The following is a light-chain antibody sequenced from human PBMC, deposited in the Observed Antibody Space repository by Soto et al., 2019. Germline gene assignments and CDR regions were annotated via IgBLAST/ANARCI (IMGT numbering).Light chain of an antibody. CDR3: QQYGSSPWT. CDR2: GAS. CDR1: QSVSSSY. J-gene: IGKJ1*01. V-gene: IGKV3-20*01. Sequence: EIVLTQSPGTLSLSPGERATLSCRASQSVSSSYLAWYQQKPGQAPRLLIYGASSRATGIPDRFSGSGSGTDFTLTISRLEPEDFEVYYCQQYGSSPWTFGQGT.